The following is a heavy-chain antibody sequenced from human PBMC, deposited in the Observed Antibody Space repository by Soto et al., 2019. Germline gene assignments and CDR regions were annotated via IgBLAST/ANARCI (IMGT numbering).Heavy chain of an antibody. CDR2: INAGNGNT. J-gene: IGHJ4*02. V-gene: IGHV1-3*01. D-gene: IGHD5-12*01. CDR3: ARYLGSGYDPGDY. CDR1: GYTFTSYA. Sequence: ASVKVSCKASGYTFTSYAMHWVRQAPGQRLEWMGWINAGNGNTKYSQKFQGRVTITRDTSASTGFMELSSLTSEDTAIYYCARYLGSGYDPGDYWGQGTLVTVSS.